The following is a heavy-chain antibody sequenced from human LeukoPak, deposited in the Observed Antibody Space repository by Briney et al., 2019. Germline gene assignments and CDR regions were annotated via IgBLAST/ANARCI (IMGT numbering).Heavy chain of an antibody. CDR2: ISYDGSNK. CDR1: GFTFSSYA. J-gene: IGHJ4*02. Sequence: GRSLRLSCAASGFTFSSYAMHWVRQAPGKGLEWVAVISYDGSNKYYADSVKGRFTISRDNSKNTQYLQMNSLRAEDTAVYYCARRTAMVSLDYWGQGTLVTVSS. CDR3: ARRTAMVSLDY. D-gene: IGHD5-18*01. V-gene: IGHV3-30-3*01.